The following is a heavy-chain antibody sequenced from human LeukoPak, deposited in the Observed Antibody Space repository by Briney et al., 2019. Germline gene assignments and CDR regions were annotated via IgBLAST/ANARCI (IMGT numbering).Heavy chain of an antibody. J-gene: IGHJ6*03. CDR2: ISWNSGST. CDR1: GFTFDDYA. CDR3: AKEAAAAGAPYYYYYYMDV. V-gene: IGHV3-9*01. D-gene: IGHD6-13*01. Sequence: GGSLRLSCAASGFTFDDYAMHWVRQAPGKGLEWVSGISWNSGSTGYADSVKGRFTISRDNAKNSLFLQMNSLRAEDTAVYYCAKEAAAAGAPYYYYYYMDVWGKGTTVTVSS.